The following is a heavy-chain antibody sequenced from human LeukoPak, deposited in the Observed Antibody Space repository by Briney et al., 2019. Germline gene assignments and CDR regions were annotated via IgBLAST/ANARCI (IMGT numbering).Heavy chain of an antibody. CDR2: ISRSGSYI. J-gene: IGHJ6*03. CDR1: GVTFSDSA. V-gene: IGHV3-21*01. CDR3: ARGAGTIFGEYYYYMDV. Sequence: GGSLRLSCAASGVTFSDSAMTWVRQVPVKGLEWVSSISRSGSYIYYADSVKGRFTISRDNAKSSLYLEMNSLSADDTAVYHCARGAGTIFGEYYYYMDVWGKGTAVTVSS. D-gene: IGHD3-3*01.